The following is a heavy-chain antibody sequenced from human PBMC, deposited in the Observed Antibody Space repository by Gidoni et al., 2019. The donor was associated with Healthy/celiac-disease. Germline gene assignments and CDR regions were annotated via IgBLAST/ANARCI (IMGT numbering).Heavy chain of an antibody. Sequence: QVQLQESGPGLVKPSQTLSLTCTVSGGSISRGSYYWSWLRQPAGKGLEWIGRIYTSGSTNYNPSLKSRVTMSVDTSKNQFSLKLSSVTAADTAVYYCARDAPGNVRGYGYDYFDYWGQGTLVTVSS. J-gene: IGHJ4*02. CDR3: ARDAPGNVRGYGYDYFDY. CDR1: GGSISRGSYY. CDR2: IYTSGST. V-gene: IGHV4-61*02. D-gene: IGHD5-18*01.